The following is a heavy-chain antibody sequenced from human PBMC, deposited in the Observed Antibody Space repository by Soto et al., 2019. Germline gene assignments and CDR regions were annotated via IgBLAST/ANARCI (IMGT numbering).Heavy chain of an antibody. J-gene: IGHJ6*02. Sequence: EVQLLESGGGLVQPGGSLRLSCAASGFTFSSYAMSWVRQAPGKGLEWVSAISGSGGSTYYADSVKGRFTISRDNSKNTLYLQMNSLRAEDTAVYYCAHPTQRLYYYYGMDVWGQGTTVTVSS. V-gene: IGHV3-23*01. CDR1: GFTFSSYA. CDR2: ISGSGGST. D-gene: IGHD4-17*01. CDR3: AHPTQRLYYYYGMDV.